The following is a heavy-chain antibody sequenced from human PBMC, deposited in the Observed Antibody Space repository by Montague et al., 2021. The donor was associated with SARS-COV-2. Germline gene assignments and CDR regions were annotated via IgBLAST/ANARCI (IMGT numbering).Heavy chain of an antibody. CDR2: IYYSGXT. J-gene: IGHJ3*02. V-gene: IGHV4-31*03. CDR1: GGSISSGDYY. Sequence: TLSLTCTVSGGSISSGDYYWNWIRQHPGKGLEWIGYIYYSGXTXYXXXXKXRVTISVDTSKNQFPLKLSSVTAADTAVYYCARARITMIVVVNAFDIWGQGTMVTVSS. CDR3: ARARITMIVVVNAFDI. D-gene: IGHD3-22*01.